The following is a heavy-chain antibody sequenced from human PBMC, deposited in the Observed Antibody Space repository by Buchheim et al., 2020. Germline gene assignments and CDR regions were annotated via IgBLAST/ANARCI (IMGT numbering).Heavy chain of an antibody. CDR3: ARDACSGGSCYSWFDP. CDR1: GFTFSSYG. V-gene: IGHV3-33*01. D-gene: IGHD2-15*01. J-gene: IGHJ5*02. CDR2: IWYDGSNK. Sequence: QVQLVESGGGVVQPERSLRLSCAASGFTFSSYGMHWVRQAPGKGLEWVAVIWYDGSNKYYADSVKGRFTISRDNSKNTLYLQMNSLRAEDTAVYYCARDACSGGSCYSWFDPWGQGTL.